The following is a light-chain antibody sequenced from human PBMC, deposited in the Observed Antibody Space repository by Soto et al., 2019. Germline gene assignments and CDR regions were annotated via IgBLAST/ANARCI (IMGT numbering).Light chain of an antibody. J-gene: IGLJ1*01. V-gene: IGLV1-51*01. CDR2: DAN. CDR1: SSNIGGNS. CDR3: GSWDSSLSAYV. Sequence: SVMTQPPSVSAAPGQKVTISCSGSSSNIGGNSVSWYQQLPGTAPKLLIYDANKRPSGIPDRFSGSKSGTSATLGITGFQTGDEADYYCGSWDSSLSAYVFGTGTKLTVL.